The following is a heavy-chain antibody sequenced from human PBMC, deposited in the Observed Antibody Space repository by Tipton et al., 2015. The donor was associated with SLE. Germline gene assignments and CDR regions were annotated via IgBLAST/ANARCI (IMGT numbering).Heavy chain of an antibody. J-gene: IGHJ4*02. CDR1: GPSLSSSSYD. CDR2: IYITGNT. D-gene: IGHD5-24*01. V-gene: IGHV4-39*07. Sequence: TLSLTCTVSGPSLSSSSYDWSWIRQPPGKGLEWIGSIYITGNTHYTPSLKSRVTISVDTSKNQVSLKLRSVTAADTALYYCARAVRDGFNLAYWGQGALVTVSS. CDR3: ARAVRDGFNLAY.